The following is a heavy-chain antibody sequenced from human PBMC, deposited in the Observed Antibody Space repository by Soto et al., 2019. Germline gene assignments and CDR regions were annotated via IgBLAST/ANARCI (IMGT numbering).Heavy chain of an antibody. CDR1: GFPFTSYG. Sequence: QVQLVESGGGVVQPGRSLRLSCAASGFPFTSYGMHWVREGPDKGLEWVAIISYDGSDKYYADSVKGRFTISRANSKNTLYLHMNSLIPEYTALYYCVGGQYYFHYPGQGTLVILSS. CDR3: VGGQYYFHY. D-gene: IGHD2-15*01. J-gene: IGHJ4*02. V-gene: IGHV3-30*03. CDR2: ISYDGSDK.